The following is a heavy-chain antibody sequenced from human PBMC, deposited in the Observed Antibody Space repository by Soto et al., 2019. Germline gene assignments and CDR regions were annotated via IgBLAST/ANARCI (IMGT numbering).Heavy chain of an antibody. D-gene: IGHD5-18*01. CDR3: ARASGDLRGYSYGYPHFDY. V-gene: IGHV4-59*01. J-gene: IGHJ4*02. CDR2: IYYSGST. CDR1: GGSISSYY. Sequence: SETLSLTCTVSGGSISSYYWSWIRQPPGKGLEWIGYIYYSGSTNYNPSLKSRVTISVDTSKNQFSLKLSSVTAADTAVYYCARASGDLRGYSYGYPHFDYWGQGTLVTVSS.